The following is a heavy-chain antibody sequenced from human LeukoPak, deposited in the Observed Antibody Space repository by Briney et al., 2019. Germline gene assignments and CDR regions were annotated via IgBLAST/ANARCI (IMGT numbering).Heavy chain of an antibody. V-gene: IGHV4-34*01. CDR3: ASNGDYSEANYFDY. J-gene: IGHJ4*02. D-gene: IGHD4-17*01. Sequence: SETLSLTCAVYGGSFSGYYWSWIRRPPGKGLEWIGEINHSGSTNYNPSLKSRVTISVDTSKNQFSLKLSSVTAADTAVYYCASNGDYSEANYFDYWGQGTLVTVSS. CDR2: INHSGST. CDR1: GGSFSGYY.